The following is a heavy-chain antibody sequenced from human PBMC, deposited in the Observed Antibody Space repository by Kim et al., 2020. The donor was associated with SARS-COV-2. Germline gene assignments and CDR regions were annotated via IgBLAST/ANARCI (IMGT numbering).Heavy chain of an antibody. CDR1: GFTFSDSA. D-gene: IGHD1-1*01. J-gene: IGHJ3*02. Sequence: GGSLRLSCAASGFTFSDSAINWVRQAPGKGLEWAGRIRSKLNSYATSYAAPVKGRFTVSRDDSKNTVYLQMNSLKTEDTAVYFCTRVSGTTFAFWGAFDIWGQGTTVTVSS. V-gene: IGHV3-73*01. CDR3: TRVSGTTFAFWGAFDI. CDR2: IRSKLNSYAT.